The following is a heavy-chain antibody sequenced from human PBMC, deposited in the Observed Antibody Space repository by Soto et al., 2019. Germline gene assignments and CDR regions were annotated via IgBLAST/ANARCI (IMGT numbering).Heavy chain of an antibody. D-gene: IGHD4-17*01. V-gene: IGHV3-11*06. CDR2: ISSSSSYT. J-gene: IGHJ6*02. CDR1: GFTFSDYY. Sequence: GGSLRLSCAASGFTFSDYYMSWIRQAPGKGLEWVSYISSSSSYTNYADSVKGRFTISRDNAKNSLYLQMNSLRAEDTAVYYCARGYGGNSDDYYYYGMDVWGQGTTVTVSS. CDR3: ARGYGGNSDDYYYYGMDV.